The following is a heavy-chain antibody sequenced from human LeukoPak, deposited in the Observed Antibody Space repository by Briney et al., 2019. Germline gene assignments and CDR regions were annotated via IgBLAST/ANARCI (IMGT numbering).Heavy chain of an antibody. CDR3: ARAPPYRSSTSCYLGY. V-gene: IGHV1-69*01. CDR2: IIPIFGTA. Sequence: SVKVSCKASGGTFSSYAISWVRQAPGQGLEWMGGIIPIFGTANYAQKFQGRVTITADESTSTAYMELSSLRSEDTAVYYCARAPPYRSSTSCYLGYWGQGTLVTVSS. J-gene: IGHJ4*02. D-gene: IGHD2-2*01. CDR1: GGTFSSYA.